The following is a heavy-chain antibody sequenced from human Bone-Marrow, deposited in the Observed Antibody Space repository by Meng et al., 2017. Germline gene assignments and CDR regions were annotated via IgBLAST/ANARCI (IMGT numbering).Heavy chain of an antibody. D-gene: IGHD3-10*01. V-gene: IGHV3-74*01. CDR3: AMFYYGWGSFYYYDY. CDR1: GFTFSSYW. CDR2: INSDGSST. Sequence: GGSLRLSCAASGFTFSSYWMHWVRQAPGKGLVWVSRINSDGSSTSYADSVKGRFTISRDNAKNTLYLQMNSLRAEDTAVYYCAMFYYGWGSFYYYDYWGQGTLVTVSS. J-gene: IGHJ4*02.